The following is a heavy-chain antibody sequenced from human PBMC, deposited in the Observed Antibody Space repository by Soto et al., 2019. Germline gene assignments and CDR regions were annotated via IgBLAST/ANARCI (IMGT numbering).Heavy chain of an antibody. V-gene: IGHV3-30-3*01. D-gene: IGHD3-10*02. Sequence: QVQLVESGGGVVQPGRSLTLSCAASGFTFSRFSMHWVRQAPGKGLAWVAVISYDGSNTHYAESVKGRFNISRDDPKNTVYLQMNNLRGEDSAVYYCARDHGMFLSYYYYGMDVWGQGTTVTVSS. CDR1: GFTFSRFS. J-gene: IGHJ6*02. CDR2: ISYDGSNT. CDR3: ARDHGMFLSYYYYGMDV.